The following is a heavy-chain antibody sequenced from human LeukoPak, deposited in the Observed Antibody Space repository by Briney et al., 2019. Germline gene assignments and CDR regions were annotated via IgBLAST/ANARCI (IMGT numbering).Heavy chain of an antibody. V-gene: IGHV3-74*01. CDR1: GFTFSTYW. CDR3: ASSSQDIVVVPARGY. Sequence: GGSLRLSCEASGFTFSTYWMHWVRQAPGKGLVWVSRITPDGTSTTYADSVKGRFTISRDNAKNSLYLQMNSLRAEDTAVYYCASSSQDIVVVPARGYWGQGTLVTVSS. CDR2: ITPDGTST. D-gene: IGHD2-2*01. J-gene: IGHJ4*02.